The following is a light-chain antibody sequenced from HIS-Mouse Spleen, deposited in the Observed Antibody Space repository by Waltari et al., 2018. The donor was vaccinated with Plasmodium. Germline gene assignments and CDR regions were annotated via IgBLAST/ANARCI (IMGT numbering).Light chain of an antibody. Sequence: QSALTQPRSVSGSPGQSVTISCTGTSSDVGGYNYVSWYQQHPGKAPKLWIYDVSKGPSGVPDRFSGSKTGNTASLTISGLQAEDEADYDCCSYAGSYTYVFGTGTKVTVL. V-gene: IGLV2-11*01. J-gene: IGLJ1*01. CDR1: SSDVGGYNY. CDR2: DVS. CDR3: CSYAGSYTYV.